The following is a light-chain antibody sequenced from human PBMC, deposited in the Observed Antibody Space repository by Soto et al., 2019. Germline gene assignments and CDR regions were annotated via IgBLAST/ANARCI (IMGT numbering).Light chain of an antibody. J-gene: IGKJ1*01. CDR3: QQYVSGPWT. CDR2: KAS. V-gene: IGKV1-5*03. CDR1: QSISSW. Sequence: DIQMTQSPSTLSESVGDRVTITCRASQSISSWLAWYQQKPGKAPKLLIYKASSLESGVPSRFSGSGSETEFTLTISSLQPDDFATYYCQQYVSGPWTFGQGNKVGIK.